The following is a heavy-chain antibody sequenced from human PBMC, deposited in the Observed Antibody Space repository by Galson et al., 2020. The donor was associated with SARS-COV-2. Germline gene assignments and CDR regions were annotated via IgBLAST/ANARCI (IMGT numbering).Heavy chain of an antibody. CDR3: AAEIVDYYGSGSRLGY. V-gene: IGHV3-9*01. CDR2: ISWNSGSI. CDR1: EFTFDDYA. J-gene: IGHJ4*02. D-gene: IGHD3-10*01. Sequence: GGSLRLSCAASEFTFDDYAMHWVRQAPGKGLEWVSGISWNSGSIGYADSVKGRFTISRDNAKNSLYLQMNSLRAEDTALYYCAAEIVDYYGSGSRLGYWGQGTLVTVSS.